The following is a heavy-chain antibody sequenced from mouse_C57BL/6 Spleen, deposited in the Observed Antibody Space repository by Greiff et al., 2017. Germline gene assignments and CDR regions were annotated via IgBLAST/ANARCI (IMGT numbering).Heavy chain of an antibody. CDR1: GYPFTSYW. CDR3: ARGGDDDAVRVDD. V-gene: IGHV1-59*01. CDR2: IDPSDSYT. D-gene: IGHD2-4*01. Sequence: QVQLQQPGAELVRPGTSVTLSCKASGYPFTSYWMHWVKQRPGQGLEWIGVIDPSDSYTNYNQKFKGKATVTVDTSSSTAYMQLSSLTSEDSAVYYCARGGDDDAVRVDDWGQGTTLTVSS. J-gene: IGHJ2*01.